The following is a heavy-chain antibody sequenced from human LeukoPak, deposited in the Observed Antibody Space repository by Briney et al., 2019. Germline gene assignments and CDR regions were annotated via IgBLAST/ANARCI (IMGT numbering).Heavy chain of an antibody. CDR1: GFTFNSYE. CDR2: ISSSGSTI. CDR3: AELGITMIGGV. J-gene: IGHJ6*04. Sequence: PGGSLRLSCAASGFTFNSYEMNWVRQAPGKGLEWVSYISSSGSTIYYADSVKGRFTISRGNAKNSLYLQMNSLRAEDTAVYYCAELGITMIGGVWGKGTTVTISS. V-gene: IGHV3-48*03. D-gene: IGHD3-10*02.